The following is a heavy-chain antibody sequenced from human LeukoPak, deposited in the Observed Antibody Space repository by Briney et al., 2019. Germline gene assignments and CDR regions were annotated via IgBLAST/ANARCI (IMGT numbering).Heavy chain of an antibody. CDR3: ARGSPTVSFDY. V-gene: IGHV4-59*01. CDR1: GGSISSYY. Sequence: SETLSLTCTVSGGSISSYYWSWIRQPPGKGREWMGDIYYSGSTNYNPSLKSRVTISVDTSKNQFSLKLSSVIAADTAVYYCARGSPTVSFDYWGQGTLVTVSS. D-gene: IGHD4-17*01. J-gene: IGHJ4*02. CDR2: IYYSGST.